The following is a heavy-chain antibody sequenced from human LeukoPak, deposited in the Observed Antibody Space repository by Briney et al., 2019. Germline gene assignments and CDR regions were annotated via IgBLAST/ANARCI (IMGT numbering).Heavy chain of an antibody. J-gene: IGHJ4*02. Sequence: SETLSLTCTVSGGSISSYYWSWIRQPPGKGLGWIGYIYYSGSTNYNPSLKSRVTISVDTSKNQFSLKLSSVTAADTAVYYCARRRNWGYFDYWGQGTLVTVSS. D-gene: IGHD7-27*01. CDR1: GGSISSYY. CDR3: ARRRNWGYFDY. CDR2: IYYSGST. V-gene: IGHV4-59*08.